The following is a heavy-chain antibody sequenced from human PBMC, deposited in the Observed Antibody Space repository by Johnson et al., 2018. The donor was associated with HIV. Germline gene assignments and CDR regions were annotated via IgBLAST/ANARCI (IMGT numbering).Heavy chain of an antibody. CDR2: IKRKSAGETQ. J-gene: IGHJ3*01. Sequence: MLLVESGGGLVKPGGSLRLSCAVSGFTFSDAWMSWVRQAPGKGLEWVGRIKRKSAGETQDYAAPVKGRFTISREDSKTTLYLKMNSLKTEDTGVYFSTAAPIFLGYYFQSSPWGQGTMFTGSS. V-gene: IGHV3-15*01. D-gene: IGHD3-22*01. CDR3: TAAPIFLGYYFQSSP. CDR1: GFTFSDAW.